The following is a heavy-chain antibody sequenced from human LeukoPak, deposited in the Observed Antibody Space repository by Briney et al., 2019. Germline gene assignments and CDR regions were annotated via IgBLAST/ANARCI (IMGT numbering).Heavy chain of an antibody. CDR2: ISAYNGDT. D-gene: IGHD1-7*01. V-gene: IGHV1-18*01. J-gene: IGHJ4*02. CDR1: GYTFTSNG. CDR3: ARMGWNYVAYFDY. Sequence: ASVKVSCKASGYTFTSNGINWVRQAPGQGLEWMGWISAYNGDTNYAQKLQGRVTMTTDTSTNTAYMELRSLRSDDTAVYYCARMGWNYVAYFDYWGQGILVTVSS.